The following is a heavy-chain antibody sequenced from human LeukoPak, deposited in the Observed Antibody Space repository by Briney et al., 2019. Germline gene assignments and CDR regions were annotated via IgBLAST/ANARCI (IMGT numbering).Heavy chain of an antibody. J-gene: IGHJ4*02. CDR3: ARDGYFDY. CDR2: ISGNNDNT. Sequence: ASVKVSCKASGYTFTSYGIGWVRQAPGQGLEWMGWISGNNDNTNYAQKIQGRVTMTTDTSTSTAYMELRSPRSDDTAVYYCARDGYFDYWGQGTLVTVSS. CDR1: GYTFTSYG. V-gene: IGHV1-18*01.